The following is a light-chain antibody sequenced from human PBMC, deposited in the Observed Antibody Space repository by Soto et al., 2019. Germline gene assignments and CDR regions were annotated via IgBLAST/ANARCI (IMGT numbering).Light chain of an antibody. CDR2: SNN. J-gene: IGLJ1*01. V-gene: IGLV1-44*01. Sequence: QSALTQPPSASGTPVQRVTISCSGSSSNIGSSTVTWYQQLPGAAPTVLIHSNNQRPSGVPDRFSGSKSGTSASLAISGLQSDDEADYYCATWDDSLKGYVFGTGTKVTVL. CDR3: ATWDDSLKGYV. CDR1: SSNIGSST.